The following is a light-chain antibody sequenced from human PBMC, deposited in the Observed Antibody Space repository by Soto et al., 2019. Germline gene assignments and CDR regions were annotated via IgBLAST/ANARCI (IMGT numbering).Light chain of an antibody. J-gene: IGKJ4*01. V-gene: IGKV3-15*01. Sequence: ETVMTQSPDTLSVSPGERVTLSCRASQSVSSSLAWYQQKPGQAPRLLIYGASTRATGIPARFSGSGSGTDFTLTISSLQSEEFAVYYCHQYNNWPPFFGGGTKVEIK. CDR2: GAS. CDR3: HQYNNWPPF. CDR1: QSVSSS.